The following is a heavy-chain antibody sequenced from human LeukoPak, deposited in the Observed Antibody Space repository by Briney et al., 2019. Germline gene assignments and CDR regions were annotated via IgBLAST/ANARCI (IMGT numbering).Heavy chain of an antibody. CDR3: ARESVGGGDYYFDY. J-gene: IGHJ4*02. CDR2: IYHSGST. D-gene: IGHD2-21*02. CDR1: GGSISSGGYY. Sequence: PSETLSLTCTVSGGSISSGGYYWSWIRQPPGKGLEWIGYIYHSGSTYYNPSLKSRVTISVDTSKSQFSLKLSSVTAADTAVYYCARESVGGGDYYFDYWGQGTLVTVSS. V-gene: IGHV4-30-2*05.